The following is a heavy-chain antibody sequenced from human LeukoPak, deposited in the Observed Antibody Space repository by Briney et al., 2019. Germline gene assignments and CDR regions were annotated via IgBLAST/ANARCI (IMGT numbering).Heavy chain of an antibody. Sequence: GGSLRLSCAASGFSVSSVYMSWVRQAPGKGLEWVSVIYSGGSTNYADSVKGRFTISRDNSKNTLYLQMNSLRAEDTVVYYCARAQSRITMVRGVISDYWGQGTLVTVSS. CDR2: IYSGGST. CDR1: GFSVSSVY. J-gene: IGHJ4*02. V-gene: IGHV3-66*02. D-gene: IGHD3-10*01. CDR3: ARAQSRITMVRGVISDY.